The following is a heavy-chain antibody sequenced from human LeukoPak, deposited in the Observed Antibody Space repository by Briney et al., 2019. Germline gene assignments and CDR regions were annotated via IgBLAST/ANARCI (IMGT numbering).Heavy chain of an antibody. CDR3: ARDLMGIAYRGAFYY. J-gene: IGHJ4*02. D-gene: IGHD6-13*01. Sequence: GGSLRLSCAVSGFIFSNYDMHWVRQAPGKGLEWVALISYDGTNKYYADSVKGRFTISRDNAKNSLYLQMNSLRAEDTAVYYCARDLMGIAYRGAFYYWGQGTLVTVSS. CDR1: GFIFSNYD. V-gene: IGHV3-30*03. CDR2: ISYDGTNK.